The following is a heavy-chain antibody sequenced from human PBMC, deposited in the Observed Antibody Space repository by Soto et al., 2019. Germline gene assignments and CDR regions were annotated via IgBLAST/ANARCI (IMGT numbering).Heavy chain of an antibody. CDR2: IYRSGKT. D-gene: IGHD3-22*01. J-gene: IGHJ4*02. Sequence: SETLSLTCAVSGYSISSGYYWGWIRQPPGKGLEWIGSIYRSGKTYYNPSLKSRVTISVDTSKNQFSLKLSSVTAADTAVYYCARSQYYYDSSGPPDYWGQGTLVTVSS. V-gene: IGHV4-38-2*01. CDR1: GYSISSGYY. CDR3: ARSQYYYDSSGPPDY.